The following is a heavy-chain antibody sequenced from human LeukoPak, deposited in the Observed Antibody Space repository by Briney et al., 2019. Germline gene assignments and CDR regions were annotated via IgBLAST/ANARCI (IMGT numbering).Heavy chain of an antibody. CDR2: ISSSGSII. D-gene: IGHD5-18*01. V-gene: IGHV3-48*03. CDR1: GFTFSSYE. Sequence: GGSLRLSCAASGFTFSSYEMNWVRQAPGKGLEWVSYISSSGSIIHYADSVKGRFTISRYNAKNSLYLQMNSLRAEDTAVYYCARELHSYNNWGQGTLVTVSS. J-gene: IGHJ4*02. CDR3: ARELHSYNN.